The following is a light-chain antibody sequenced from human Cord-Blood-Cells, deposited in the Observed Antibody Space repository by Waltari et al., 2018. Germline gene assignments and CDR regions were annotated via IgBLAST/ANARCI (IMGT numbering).Light chain of an antibody. J-gene: IGKJ2*01. CDR2: AAS. Sequence: DLQFTQSPSSLSASVVTIVTITCRASQSISSYLNWYQQKPGKAPKLLIYAASSLQSGVPSRFSGSGSGTDFTLTISSLQPEDFATYYCQQSYSTPYTFGQGTKLEIK. V-gene: IGKV1-39*01. CDR1: QSISSY. CDR3: QQSYSTPYT.